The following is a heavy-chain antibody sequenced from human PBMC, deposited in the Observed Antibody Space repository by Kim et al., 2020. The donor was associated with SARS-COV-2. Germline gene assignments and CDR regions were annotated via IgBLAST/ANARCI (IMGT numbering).Heavy chain of an antibody. D-gene: IGHD2-2*02. CDR1: GFTFTTYN. CDR3: ARMYTNQYGKDY. V-gene: IGHV3-48*02. CDR2: ISASSSII. Sequence: GGSLRLSCAASGFTFTTYNMNWVRQAPGKGLEWVSDISASSSIIYYADSVKGRFTISRDNAKNSLYLQMNSLRDEDTAVYYCARMYTNQYGKDYWGQGTTVTVSS. J-gene: IGHJ6*02.